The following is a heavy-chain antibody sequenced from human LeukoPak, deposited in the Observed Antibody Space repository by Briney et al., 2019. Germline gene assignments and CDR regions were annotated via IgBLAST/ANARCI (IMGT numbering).Heavy chain of an antibody. CDR2: IYPGDSDT. CDR1: GYTFSSYW. J-gene: IGHJ4*02. V-gene: IGHV5-51*01. D-gene: IGHD3-3*01. CDR3: ARQNDFRLDY. Sequence: GESLRISCKGSGYTFSSYWIVWVRQMPGKGLEWMGIIYPGDSDTRYSPSLQGQVTISVDTPIGTAYLQWSSLKASDTAIYYCARQNDFRLDYWGQGTLVTVSS.